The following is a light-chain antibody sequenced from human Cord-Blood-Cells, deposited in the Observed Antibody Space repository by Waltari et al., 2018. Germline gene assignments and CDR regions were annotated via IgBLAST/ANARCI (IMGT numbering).Light chain of an antibody. CDR2: AAS. Sequence: DIQMTQSPSPLSASVGDRDPITCLASQSIISYLNWYQQKPGKAPKLLIYAASSLQSGVPSRFSGSGSGTDFTLTISSLQPEDFATYYCQQSYSTPYTFGQGTKLEIK. CDR1: QSIISY. CDR3: QQSYSTPYT. J-gene: IGKJ2*01. V-gene: IGKV1-39*01.